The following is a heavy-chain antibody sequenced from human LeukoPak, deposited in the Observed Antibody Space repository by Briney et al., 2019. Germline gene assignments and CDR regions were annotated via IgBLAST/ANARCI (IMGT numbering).Heavy chain of an antibody. CDR3: ARDPRGTGTTS. D-gene: IGHD1-7*01. Sequence: PSETLSLTCAVYGGSFSGYYWSWIRQPPGKGLEWIGEINHSGSTNYNPSLKSRVTISVDTSKNQFSLKLSSVTAADTAVYYCARDPRGTGTTSWGQGTLVTVSS. CDR1: GGSFSGYY. CDR2: INHSGST. V-gene: IGHV4-34*01. J-gene: IGHJ5*02.